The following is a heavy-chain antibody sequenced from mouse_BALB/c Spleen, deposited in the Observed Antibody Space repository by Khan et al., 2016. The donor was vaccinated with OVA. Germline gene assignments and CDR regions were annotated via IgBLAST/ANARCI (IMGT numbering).Heavy chain of an antibody. CDR1: GYTFTNYG. D-gene: IGHD2-10*01. CDR2: INTYTGEP. J-gene: IGHJ4*01. V-gene: IGHV9-3-1*01. Sequence: QIQLVQSGPELKKPGETVKISCKASGYTFTNYGMNWVKQSPGKALKWMGWINTYTGEPTSPYDFKGRLAFSLETSASSSYLEFNSRIYVETDTLFCAEPPYYSCTLDHWGQGTSVTVSS. CDR3: AEPPYYSCTLDH.